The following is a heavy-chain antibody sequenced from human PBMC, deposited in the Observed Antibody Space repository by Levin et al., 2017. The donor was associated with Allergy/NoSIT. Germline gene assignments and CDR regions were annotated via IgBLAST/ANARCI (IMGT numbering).Heavy chain of an antibody. CDR2: IRSKAYGGTT. CDR1: GFTFGDYA. CDR3: TREGGFYGSGSYYPDY. D-gene: IGHD3-10*01. J-gene: IGHJ4*02. V-gene: IGHV3-49*03. Sequence: SGGSLRLSCTASGFTFGDYAMSWFRQAPGKGLEWVGFIRSKAYGGTTEYAASVKGRFTISRDDSKSIAYLQMNSLKTEDTAVYYCTREGGFYGSGSYYPDYWGQGTLVTVSS.